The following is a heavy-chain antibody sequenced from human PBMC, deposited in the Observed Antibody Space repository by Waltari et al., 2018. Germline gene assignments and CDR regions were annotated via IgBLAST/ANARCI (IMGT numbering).Heavy chain of an antibody. CDR1: GESLTSRDW. Sequence: QMQMQESGPGLVKPSGTLPVTCTVSGESLTSRDWWSWVRQSPEKGLEWIGQIQRSGRTLYNPSFESRVSISVDPASNQFSLRMTSTAAAGTAVYYCARDRGRGIYLDSWGRGTLVTVSA. D-gene: IGHD2-15*01. J-gene: IGHJ4*02. V-gene: IGHV4-4*02. CDR3: ARDRGRGIYLDS. CDR2: IQRSGRT.